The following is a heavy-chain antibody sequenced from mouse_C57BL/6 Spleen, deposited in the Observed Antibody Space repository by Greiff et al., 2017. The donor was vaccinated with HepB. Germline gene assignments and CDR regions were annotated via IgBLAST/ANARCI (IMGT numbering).Heavy chain of an antibody. CDR3: ARCDDGYYLYYAMDY. CDR2: IYPGSGST. D-gene: IGHD2-3*01. Sequence: VQLQQPGAELVKPGASVKMSCKASGYTFTSYWITWVKQRPGQGLEWIGDIYPGSGSTNYNEKFKSKATLTVDTSSSTAYMQLSSLTSEDSAVYYCARCDDGYYLYYAMDYWGQGTSVTVSS. J-gene: IGHJ4*01. CDR1: GYTFTSYW. V-gene: IGHV1-55*01.